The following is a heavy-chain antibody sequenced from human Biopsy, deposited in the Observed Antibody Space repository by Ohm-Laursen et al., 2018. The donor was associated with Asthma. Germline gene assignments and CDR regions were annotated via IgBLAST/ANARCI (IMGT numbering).Heavy chain of an antibody. CDR2: IYYSGST. Sequence: TLSLTCTVSGGSISSGGYYWSWIRQHPGKGLEWIGYIYYSGSTYYNPSLKSRVTISVDTSKNQFSLKLSSVTAADTAVYYCAGGIGLSGYDFWSGYSATPNWFDPWGQGTLVTVSS. V-gene: IGHV4-31*03. CDR3: AGGIGLSGYDFWSGYSATPNWFDP. CDR1: GGSISSGGYY. D-gene: IGHD3-3*01. J-gene: IGHJ5*02.